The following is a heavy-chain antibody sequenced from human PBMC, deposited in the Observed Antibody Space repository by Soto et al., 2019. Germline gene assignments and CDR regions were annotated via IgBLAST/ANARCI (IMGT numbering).Heavy chain of an antibody. Sequence: SETLPLTCSVSGASVSSYYWSWVRQPPGKGLEWIGYIYYIGAYNYNPSLKSRVTISVDTSKNQFSLKLTSVTAADTAVYYCARTPETRDWLDPWGQGTLVTVSS. J-gene: IGHJ5*02. D-gene: IGHD1-7*01. V-gene: IGHV4-59*02. CDR2: IYYIGAY. CDR3: ARTPETRDWLDP. CDR1: GASVSSYY.